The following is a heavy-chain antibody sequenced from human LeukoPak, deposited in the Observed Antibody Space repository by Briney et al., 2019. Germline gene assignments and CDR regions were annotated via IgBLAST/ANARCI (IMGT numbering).Heavy chain of an antibody. V-gene: IGHV1-69*13. CDR3: ARVALADPYYDFWSGYQYLDY. J-gene: IGHJ4*02. D-gene: IGHD3-3*01. CDR1: GGTFSSYA. Sequence: TVKVSCKASGGTFSSYAISWVRQAPGQGLEWMGGIIPIFGTANYAQKFQGRVTITADESTSTAYMELSSLRSEDTAVYYCARVALADPYYDFWSGYQYLDYWGQGTLVTVSS. CDR2: IIPIFGTA.